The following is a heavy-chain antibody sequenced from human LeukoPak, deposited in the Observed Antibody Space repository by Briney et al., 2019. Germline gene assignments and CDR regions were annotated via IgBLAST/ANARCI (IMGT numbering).Heavy chain of an antibody. J-gene: IGHJ6*02. CDR3: ARDPLRSTWATYYNALDV. CDR2: IIAYNGNT. V-gene: IGHV1-18*01. CDR1: GYIVTSYV. D-gene: IGHD7-27*01. Sequence: ASGKVSCNASGYIVTSYVISGVRQAPGQGLEWMGWIIAYNGNTNYAQKLEGRVTMTTDTSTSTAYMELRSLRSDDTAVYYCARDPLRSTWATYYNALDVWGQGTTVTVSS.